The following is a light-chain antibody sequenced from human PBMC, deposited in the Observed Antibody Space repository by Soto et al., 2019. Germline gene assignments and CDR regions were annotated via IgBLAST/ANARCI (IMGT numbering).Light chain of an antibody. CDR2: GAS. CDR1: QSISSSY. CDR3: QQYDTSFT. J-gene: IGKJ3*01. V-gene: IGKV3-20*01. Sequence: EIVLTQSPDTLSLSPGERATLSCRASQSISSSYLAWYQQKPGQAPRLLIYGASTRATGIPDRFSGSGSGTDFILTINRLEPEDFGVYYFQQYDTSFTFGPGTTVDIK.